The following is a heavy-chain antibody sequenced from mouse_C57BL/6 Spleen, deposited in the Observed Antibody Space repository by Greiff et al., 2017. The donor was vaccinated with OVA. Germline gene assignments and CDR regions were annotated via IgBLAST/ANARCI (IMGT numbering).Heavy chain of an antibody. CDR1: GYTFTDYY. Sequence: EVQLQQSGPELVKPGASVKISCKASGYTFTDYYMNWVKQSHGKSLEWIGDINPNNGGTSYNQKFKGKATLTVDKSSSTAYMELRSLTSEDSAVYYCARSHYGSSFYAMDYWGQGTSVTVSS. D-gene: IGHD1-1*01. CDR3: ARSHYGSSFYAMDY. V-gene: IGHV1-26*01. J-gene: IGHJ4*01. CDR2: INPNNGGT.